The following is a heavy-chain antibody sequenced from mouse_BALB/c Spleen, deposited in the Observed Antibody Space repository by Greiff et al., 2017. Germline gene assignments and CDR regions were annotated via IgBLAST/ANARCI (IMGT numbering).Heavy chain of an antibody. CDR1: GFSLTSYG. V-gene: IGHV2-4-1*01. CDR2: IWSGGST. CDR3: ARVYGSSLNAMDY. J-gene: IGHJ4*01. Sequence: QVQLKESGPGLVQPSQSLSITCTVSGFSLTSYGVHWVRQSPGKGLEWLGVIWSGGSTDYNAAFISRLSISKDNSKSQVFFKMNSLQADDTAIYYCARVYGSSLNAMDYWGQGTSVTVSS. D-gene: IGHD1-1*01.